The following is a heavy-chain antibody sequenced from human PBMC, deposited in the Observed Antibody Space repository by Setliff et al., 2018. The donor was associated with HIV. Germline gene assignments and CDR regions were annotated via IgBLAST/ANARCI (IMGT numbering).Heavy chain of an antibody. J-gene: IGHJ4*02. Sequence: KVSCKASGVTFNYSFITWVRQAPGQGLEWMGGVVPTIHEATYAQKFQGRVTMTRDTSIYTAYMELSRLRSDDTALYYCARAYTSGWYLELGLSYFDSWGQGTLVTVSS. V-gene: IGHV1-2*02. D-gene: IGHD6-19*01. CDR3: ARAYTSGWYLELGLSYFDS. CDR1: GVTFNYSF. CDR2: VVPTIHEA.